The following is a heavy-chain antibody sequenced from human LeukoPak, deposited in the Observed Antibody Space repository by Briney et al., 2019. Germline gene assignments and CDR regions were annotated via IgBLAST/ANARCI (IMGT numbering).Heavy chain of an antibody. CDR3: ASGDGYLQPY. CDR1: GFSVSGKF. CDR2: IHYDGKI. Sequence: GGSLRLSCAASGFSVSGKFMSWVRQAPGKGLEWVSIIHYDGKIRYAGSVGGRFTSYRDDSENTLFLQMNSLRVDDTAVYFCASGDGYLQPYWGQGTLVTVSS. D-gene: IGHD2-21*01. V-gene: IGHV3-53*01. J-gene: IGHJ4*02.